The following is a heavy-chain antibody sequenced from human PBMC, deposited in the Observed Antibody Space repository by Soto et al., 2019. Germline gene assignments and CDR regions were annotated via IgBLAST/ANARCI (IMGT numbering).Heavy chain of an antibody. CDR1: GGSVSSGDYY. J-gene: IGHJ5*02. CDR2: IYYSGST. Sequence: QVQLQESGPGLAKASETLSLTCTVSGGSVSSGDYYWSWIRQPPGKGLEWIVNIYYSGSTNSNPSLKTRASISVDTPKNQFSLNVSSATAAHTAVYYCARSPVDTSMIYWFAPWGQGTLVTVSS. D-gene: IGHD5-18*01. V-gene: IGHV4-61*08. CDR3: ARSPVDTSMIYWFAP.